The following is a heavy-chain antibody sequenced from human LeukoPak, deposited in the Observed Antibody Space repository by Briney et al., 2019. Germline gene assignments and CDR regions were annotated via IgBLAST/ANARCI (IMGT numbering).Heavy chain of an antibody. J-gene: IGHJ4*02. D-gene: IGHD5-24*01. CDR2: ISPYNGDT. V-gene: IGHV1-18*01. CDR1: GYSFTSYG. Sequence: ASVKVSCKASGYSFTSYGITWVRQALGQRLEWMGWISPYNGDTHYAQSFQGRVTMTTDTSTSTAYMELRSLRSDDTAVYYCGRVEMASVKDYWGQGTLLTVSS. CDR3: GRVEMASVKDY.